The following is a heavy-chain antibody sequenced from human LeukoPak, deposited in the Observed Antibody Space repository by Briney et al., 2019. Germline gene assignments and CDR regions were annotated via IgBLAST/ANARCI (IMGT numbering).Heavy chain of an antibody. J-gene: IGHJ4*02. CDR2: IRYDGSNK. V-gene: IGHV3-30*02. D-gene: IGHD6-6*01. CDR1: GFTFSSYG. Sequence: PGGSLRLSCAASGFTFSSYGMHWVRQAPGKGLEWVAFIRYDGSNKYYADSVKGRFTISRDNSKNTLYLEMGSLTTEDTAVYYCATPLSASSTDYWGRGTLVTVSS. CDR3: ATPLSASSTDY.